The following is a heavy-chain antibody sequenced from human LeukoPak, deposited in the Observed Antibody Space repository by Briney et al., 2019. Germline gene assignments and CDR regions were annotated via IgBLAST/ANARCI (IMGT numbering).Heavy chain of an antibody. D-gene: IGHD1-26*01. J-gene: IGHJ4*02. Sequence: PGRSLRLSCAASGFTFSSYAMHWVRQAPGKGLEWVAVISYDGSNKYYADSVKGRFTISRDNSKNTLYLQMNSLRAEDTAVYYCARDHGGYYYFDYWGQGTLVTVSS. V-gene: IGHV3-30-3*01. CDR2: ISYDGSNK. CDR1: GFTFSSYA. CDR3: ARDHGGYYYFDY.